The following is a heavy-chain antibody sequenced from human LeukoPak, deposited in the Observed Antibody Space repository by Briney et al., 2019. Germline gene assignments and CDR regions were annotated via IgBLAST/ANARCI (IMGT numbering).Heavy chain of an antibody. Sequence: ASVKVSCKTSGYTFTGYDINWVRQAPGQGLEWMGWMKSNSGDTHFAQKFQGRLTMTRNTSINTAFMELSSQRSEDAAVYYCARGEYSSSWYPFDYWGQGSLVTVSS. D-gene: IGHD6-13*01. CDR2: MKSNSGDT. V-gene: IGHV1-8*01. CDR3: ARGEYSSSWYPFDY. J-gene: IGHJ4*02. CDR1: GYTFTGYD.